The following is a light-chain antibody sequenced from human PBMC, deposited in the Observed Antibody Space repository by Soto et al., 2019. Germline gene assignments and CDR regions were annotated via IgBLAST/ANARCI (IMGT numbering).Light chain of an antibody. CDR2: RAS. V-gene: IGKV1-5*03. CDR1: QSIGSE. J-gene: IGKJ4*01. Sequence: DIQMTQSPSTLSASIGDRATITCRASQSIGSELAWYQQKPGKAPNLLIYRASGLRGGVPSRFSGSGSGTEFSLTVSSLQPDDFATYYCLQYLTYPRTFGGGTKVDIK. CDR3: LQYLTYPRT.